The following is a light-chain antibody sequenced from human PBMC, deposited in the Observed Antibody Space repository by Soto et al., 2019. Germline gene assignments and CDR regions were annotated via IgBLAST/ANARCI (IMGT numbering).Light chain of an antibody. Sequence: DIQMTQSPPSLSASVGDRVSITCRASQGISNFLAWYQQRPGKVPKLLMFAASTLQSGVPSRFSGSGSGTDFTLTISSLQPEDAANYCCQKYDSAPLTFGPGTKVDIK. V-gene: IGKV1-27*01. CDR2: AAS. J-gene: IGKJ3*01. CDR1: QGISNF. CDR3: QKYDSAPLT.